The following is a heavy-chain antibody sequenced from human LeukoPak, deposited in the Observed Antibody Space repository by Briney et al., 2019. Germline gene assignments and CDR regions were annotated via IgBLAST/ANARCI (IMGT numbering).Heavy chain of an antibody. V-gene: IGHV4-4*07. J-gene: IGHJ5*02. CDR3: ARDRYYYDSSGYYGWFDP. CDR2: IYTSGST. CDR1: GGSISSYY. Sequence: SETLSLTCTVSGGSISSYYWSWIRQPPGKGLEWIGRIYTSGSTNYNPSLKSRVTMSVDTSKNQFSLKLSSVTAADTAVYYCARDRYYYDSSGYYGWFDPWGQGTLVTVSS. D-gene: IGHD3-22*01.